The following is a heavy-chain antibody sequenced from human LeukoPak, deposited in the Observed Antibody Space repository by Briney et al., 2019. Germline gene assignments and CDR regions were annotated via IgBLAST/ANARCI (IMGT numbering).Heavy chain of an antibody. D-gene: IGHD3-22*01. J-gene: IGHJ6*03. CDR3: ARGPEDSSGFVGHYYYYYMDV. Sequence: GASVKVSCKASGYAFTCYYMHWVRQAPGQGLEWMGIINPSGGSTSYAQKFQGRVTMTRDMSTSTVCMELSSLRSEDTAVYYCARGPEDSSGFVGHYYYYYMDVWGKGTTVTVSS. CDR1: GYAFTCYY. CDR2: INPSGGST. V-gene: IGHV1-46*01.